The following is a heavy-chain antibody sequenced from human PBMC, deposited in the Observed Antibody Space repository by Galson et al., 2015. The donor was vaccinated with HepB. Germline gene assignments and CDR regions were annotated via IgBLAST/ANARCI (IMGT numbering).Heavy chain of an antibody. CDR1: GFTFSSYG. D-gene: IGHD3-22*01. Sequence: SLRLSCAASGFTFSSYGMHWVRQAPGKGLEWVAVIWYDGSNKYYADSVKGRFTISRDNSKNTLYLQMNSLRAEDTAVYYCARDFDAAGDYYDSSYSPVRYWGQGTLVTVSS. CDR3: ARDFDAAGDYYDSSYSPVRY. V-gene: IGHV3-33*01. J-gene: IGHJ4*02. CDR2: IWYDGSNK.